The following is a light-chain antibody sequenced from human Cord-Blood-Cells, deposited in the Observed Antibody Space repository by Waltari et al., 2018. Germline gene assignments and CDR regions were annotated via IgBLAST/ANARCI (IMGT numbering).Light chain of an antibody. V-gene: IGKV1-33*01. J-gene: IGKJ2*01. Sequence: DILMTQSPSSLSASVGDRVTITCPASQDISNYLNWYQQKPGKAPKLLIYDASNLETGIPSRFRGSVSGTDFTFTISSLQPEDSAAYYCQQYDNLPYNFGQGTKLEIK. CDR2: DAS. CDR3: QQYDNLPYN. CDR1: QDISNY.